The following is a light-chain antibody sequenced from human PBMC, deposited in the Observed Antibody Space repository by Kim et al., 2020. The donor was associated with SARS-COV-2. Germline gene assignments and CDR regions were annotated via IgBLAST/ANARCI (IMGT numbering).Light chain of an antibody. V-gene: IGKV1-5*03. J-gene: IGKJ2*01. CDR2: KAS. CDR3: QQYDSYPHT. Sequence: DIQMTQSPFTLSASVGDRVTIICRTSHSISSWLVCYQQKPGKAPKLLIYKASNLQSGVPSRYSGGGSETEFTLNINSLRTDDSATYHCQQYDSYPHTLGREPRLEI. CDR1: HSISSW.